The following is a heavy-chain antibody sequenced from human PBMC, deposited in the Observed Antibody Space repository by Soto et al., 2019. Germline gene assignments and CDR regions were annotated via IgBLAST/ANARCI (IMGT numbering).Heavy chain of an antibody. Sequence: GGSLRLSCAASGFTFDDYAMHWVRQAPGKGLEWVSGISWNSGSIGYADSVKGRFTISRDNAKNSLYLQMNSLRAEDTALYYCAKDPGYSSSWGWFDPWGQGTLVTVSS. CDR1: GFTFDDYA. V-gene: IGHV3-9*01. CDR2: ISWNSGSI. J-gene: IGHJ5*02. D-gene: IGHD6-13*01. CDR3: AKDPGYSSSWGWFDP.